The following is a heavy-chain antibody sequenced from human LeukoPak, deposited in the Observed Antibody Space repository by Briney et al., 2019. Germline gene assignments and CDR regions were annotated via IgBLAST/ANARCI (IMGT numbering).Heavy chain of an antibody. CDR1: GSKLSNLW. V-gene: IGHV3-7*04. CDR3: AGGGGWLTDS. Sequence: GGSLRLSREVSGSKLSNLWMSWFRQAPGKGLEWVANIKQDGSEIEYVDSVKSRFIISRDSAKNSLFLLMNNLRGDDTAVYYCAGGGGWLTDSWGQGTLVTVSS. D-gene: IGHD6-19*01. CDR2: IKQDGSEI. J-gene: IGHJ5*01.